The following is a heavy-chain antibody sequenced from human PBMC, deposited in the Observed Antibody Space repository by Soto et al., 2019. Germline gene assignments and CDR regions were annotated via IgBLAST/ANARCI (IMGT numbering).Heavy chain of an antibody. CDR3: ARVTGSDSSGYYYTPFDY. CDR2: INHSGST. CDR1: GGSFSGYY. Sequence: SETLSLTCAVYGGSFSGYYWSWIRQPPGKGLEWIGEINHSGSTNYNPSLKSRVTISVDTSKNQFSLKLSSVTAADTAVYYCARVTGSDSSGYYYTPFDYWGQGTMVTV. V-gene: IGHV4-34*01. D-gene: IGHD3-22*01. J-gene: IGHJ4*02.